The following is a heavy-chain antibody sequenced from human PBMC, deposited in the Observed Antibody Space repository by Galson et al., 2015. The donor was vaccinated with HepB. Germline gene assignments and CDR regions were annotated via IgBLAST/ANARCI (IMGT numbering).Heavy chain of an antibody. CDR2: IIPILGIA. Sequence: SVKVSCKASEGTFSSYAISWVQQAPGQGLEWMGGIIPILGIANYAQKFQGRVTITAYKSTSTAYMELSSLRSDDTAVYYCARDRYGCTGGDCHGGSGYYYMDVWGIGTTVTVSS. D-gene: IGHD2-21*02. V-gene: IGHV1-69*10. CDR3: ARDRYGCTGGDCHGGSGYYYMDV. J-gene: IGHJ6*03. CDR1: EGTFSSYA.